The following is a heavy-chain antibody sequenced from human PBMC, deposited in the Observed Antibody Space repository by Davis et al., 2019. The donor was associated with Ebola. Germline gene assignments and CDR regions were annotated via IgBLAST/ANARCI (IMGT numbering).Heavy chain of an antibody. J-gene: IGHJ6*03. CDR2: IYSAGSA. D-gene: IGHD3-16*01. V-gene: IGHV3-53*05. CDR3: AKDFDYGYYYYMDT. CDR1: GFTVSTNY. Sequence: PGGSLRLSCAASGFTVSTNYMTWVRQAPGKGLEWVSSIYSAGSAYYADSVKGRFTISRDNSKTTLYLQMNSLRAEDTAVYYCAKDFDYGYYYYMDTWGKGTTVTVSS.